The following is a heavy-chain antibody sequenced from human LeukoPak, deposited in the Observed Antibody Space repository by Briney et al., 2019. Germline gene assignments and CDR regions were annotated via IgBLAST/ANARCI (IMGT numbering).Heavy chain of an antibody. D-gene: IGHD3-3*01. CDR3: ARPRTYYDFWSGYYGDAFDI. CDR2: IYYSGST. CDR1: GGSISSSSYY. Sequence: PSETLSLTCTVSGGSISSSSYYWGWIRQPPGTGLEWIGSIYYSGSTYYNPSLKSRVTISVDTSKNQFSLKLSSVTAADTAVYYCARPRTYYDFWSGYYGDAFDIWGQGTMVTVSS. V-gene: IGHV4-39*07. J-gene: IGHJ3*02.